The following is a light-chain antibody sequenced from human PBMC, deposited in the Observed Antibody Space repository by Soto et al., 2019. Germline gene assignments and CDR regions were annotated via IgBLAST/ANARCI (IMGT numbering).Light chain of an antibody. CDR1: ISYVGVYKY. J-gene: IGLJ1*01. CDR2: EGT. V-gene: IGLV2-14*01. CDR3: CSYIWTCTSYV. Sequence: QSALTQPASMSGSPGQSITISCTGTISYVGVYKYVSWYQQHPGKAPKLMIYEGTNRPSRVSNRFSGSKSVNTASLTISGLQAQDEADDYYCSYIWTCTSYVFGTGTKLTVL.